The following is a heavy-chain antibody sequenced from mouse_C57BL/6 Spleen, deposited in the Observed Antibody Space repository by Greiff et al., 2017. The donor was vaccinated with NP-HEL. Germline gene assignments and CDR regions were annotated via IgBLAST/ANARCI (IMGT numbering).Heavy chain of an antibody. V-gene: IGHV5-17*01. CDR2: ISSGSSTI. CDR3: ARQGKGVAWFAY. CDR1: GFTFSDYG. Sequence: EVKVVESGGGLVKPGGSLKLSCAASGFTFSDYGMHWVRQAPEKGLEWVAYISSGSSTIYYADTVKGRFTISRDNAKNTLFLQMTSLRSEDTAMYYCARQGKGVAWFAYWGQGTLVTVSA. J-gene: IGHJ3*01.